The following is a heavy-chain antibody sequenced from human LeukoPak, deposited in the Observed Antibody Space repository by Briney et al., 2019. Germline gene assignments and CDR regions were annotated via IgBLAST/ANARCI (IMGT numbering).Heavy chain of an antibody. J-gene: IGHJ5*02. D-gene: IGHD6-13*01. CDR3: ARELYSSSWPAYNWFDP. Sequence: SETLSLTCTVSGGSISSYYWSWIRQPAGKGLEWIGRIHTSGSTNYNPSLKSRVTMSVDTSKNQFSLKLSSVTAADTAVYYCARELYSSSWPAYNWFDPWGQGTLVTVSS. CDR1: GGSISSYY. V-gene: IGHV4-4*07. CDR2: IHTSGST.